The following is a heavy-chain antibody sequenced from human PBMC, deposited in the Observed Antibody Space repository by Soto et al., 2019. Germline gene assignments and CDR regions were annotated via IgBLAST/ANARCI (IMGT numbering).Heavy chain of an antibody. D-gene: IGHD3-22*01. CDR1: GFTFSSYS. CDR3: VGIDDSSGYQTFGAFDI. CDR2: SGSSSSTT. Sequence: GGSLRLSCAASGFTFSSYSMNWVRQAPGKGLEWVSYSGSSSSTTYYADSVKGRFTISRDNAKNSLFLQMSSLRDEDTAVYYCVGIDDSSGYQTFGAFDIWGQGTMVTFSS. J-gene: IGHJ3*02. V-gene: IGHV3-48*02.